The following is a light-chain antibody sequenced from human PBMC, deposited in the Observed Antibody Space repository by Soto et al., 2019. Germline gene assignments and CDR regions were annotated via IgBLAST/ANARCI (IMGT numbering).Light chain of an antibody. CDR2: GAS. CDR1: QSVAGN. Sequence: EIVMTQSTSTLSVSPGETATLSWGASQSVAGNLAWYQQKPGKAPRLLIYGASTRATGIPARFSGSGSGTDFTLTISSLEPEDFAVYYCQQRSNWPPGLTFGGGTKVDI. J-gene: IGKJ4*01. CDR3: QQRSNWPPGLT. V-gene: IGKV3-15*01.